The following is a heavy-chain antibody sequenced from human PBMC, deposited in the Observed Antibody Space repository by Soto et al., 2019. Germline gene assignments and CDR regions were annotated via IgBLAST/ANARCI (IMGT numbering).Heavy chain of an antibody. J-gene: IGHJ4*02. CDR2: ISYDGSNK. V-gene: IGHV3-30-3*01. D-gene: IGHD3-22*01. CDR3: ARDFHPSPDTRAQPYYYDSSGYNIGNYYFDY. Sequence: PGGSLRLSCAASGFTFSSYAMHWVRQAPGKGLEWVAVISYDGSNKYYADSVKGRFTISRDNSKNTLYLQMNSLRAEDTAVYYCARDFHPSPDTRAQPYYYDSSGYNIGNYYFDYWGQGTLVTVSS. CDR1: GFTFSSYA.